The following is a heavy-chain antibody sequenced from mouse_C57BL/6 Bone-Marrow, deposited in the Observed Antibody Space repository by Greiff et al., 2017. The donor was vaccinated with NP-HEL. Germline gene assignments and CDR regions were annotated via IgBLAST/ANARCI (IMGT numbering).Heavy chain of an antibody. CDR3: TRGLRLSFDY. V-gene: IGHV14-4*01. Sequence: VQLQQSGAELVRPGASVKLSCTASGFNFTDDYMHWVKQRPEQGLEWIGWIDPENGDTEYASKFQGKATITADTSSNTAYLQLSSLTSEDTAVYYCTRGLRLSFDYWGQGTTLTVSS. J-gene: IGHJ2*01. D-gene: IGHD2-2*01. CDR1: GFNFTDDY. CDR2: IDPENGDT.